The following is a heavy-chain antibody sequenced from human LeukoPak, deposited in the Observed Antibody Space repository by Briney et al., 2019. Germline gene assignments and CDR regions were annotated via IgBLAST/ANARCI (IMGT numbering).Heavy chain of an antibody. CDR3: ARDLSRGCSGGSCAGGYYYGMDV. D-gene: IGHD2-15*01. CDR1: GFTVSSNY. Sequence: GGSLRLSCAASGFTVSSNYMSWVRQAPGKGLEWVSVIYSGGSTYYADSVKGRFTISRDNSKNTLYLQMNSLRAEDTAVYYCARDLSRGCSGGSCAGGYYYGMDVWGQGTTVTVSS. V-gene: IGHV3-66*01. CDR2: IYSGGST. J-gene: IGHJ6*02.